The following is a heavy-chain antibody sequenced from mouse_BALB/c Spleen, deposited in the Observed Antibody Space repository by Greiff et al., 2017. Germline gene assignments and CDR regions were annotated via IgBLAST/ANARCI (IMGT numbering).Heavy chain of an antibody. CDR2: IRSKSNNYAT. CDR3: VRETPYGDAMDY. Sequence: EVKVVESGGGLVQPKGSLKLSFAASGFTFNTYAMHWVCQAPGKGLEWVARIRSKSNNYATYYADSVKDRFTISRDDSQSMLYLQMNNLKTEDTAMYYCVRETPYGDAMDYWGQGTSGTVAS. D-gene: IGHD1-2*01. V-gene: IGHV10-3*03. J-gene: IGHJ4*01. CDR1: GFTFNTYA.